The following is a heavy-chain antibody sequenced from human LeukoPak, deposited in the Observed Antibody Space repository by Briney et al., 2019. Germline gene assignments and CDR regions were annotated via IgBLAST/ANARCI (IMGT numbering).Heavy chain of an antibody. V-gene: IGHV1-18*04. CDR1: GYTFTGYY. CDR2: ISAYNGNT. Sequence: GASVKVSCKASGYTFTGYYMHWVRQAPGQGLEWMGWISAYNGNTNYAQKLQGRVTMTTDTSTSTAYMELRSLRSDDTAVYYCARDPGYCSSTSCFPADYWGQGTLVTVSS. D-gene: IGHD2-2*01. J-gene: IGHJ4*02. CDR3: ARDPGYCSSTSCFPADY.